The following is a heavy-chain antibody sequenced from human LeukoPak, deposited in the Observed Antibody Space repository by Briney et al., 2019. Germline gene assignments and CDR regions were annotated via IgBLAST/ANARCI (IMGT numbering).Heavy chain of an antibody. J-gene: IGHJ4*02. D-gene: IGHD6-13*01. CDR3: AIRQYSSSWTFDY. V-gene: IGHV3-48*02. CDR1: GFTFSSYS. Sequence: GGSLRLSCAASGFTFSSYSMNWVRQAPGKGLEWVSYISGGSSTIYYADSAKGRFTISRDNAKNSLYLQMNSLRDEDTAVYYCAIRQYSSSWTFDYWGQGTLVTVSS. CDR2: ISGGSSTI.